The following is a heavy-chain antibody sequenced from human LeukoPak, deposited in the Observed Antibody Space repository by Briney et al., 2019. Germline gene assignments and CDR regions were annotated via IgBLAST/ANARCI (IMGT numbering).Heavy chain of an antibody. CDR3: ARDLVVVAASEWYCYGMDV. D-gene: IGHD2-15*01. CDR1: GFTFSSYS. Sequence: GGSLRLSCAASGFTFSSYSMNWVRQAPGKGLEWVSSISSSSSYIYYADSVKGRFTISRDNAKNSLYLQMNSLRAEDTAVYYCARDLVVVAASEWYCYGMDVWGQGTTVTVSS. J-gene: IGHJ6*02. CDR2: ISSSSSYI. V-gene: IGHV3-21*01.